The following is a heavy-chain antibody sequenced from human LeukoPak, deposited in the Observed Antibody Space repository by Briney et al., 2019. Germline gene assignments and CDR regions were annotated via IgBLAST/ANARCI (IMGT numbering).Heavy chain of an antibody. CDR3: ATSTIFGVVEDY. V-gene: IGHV3-66*02. J-gene: IGHJ4*02. Sequence: GGSLRLAWAASGFTLSSNYMGWVRQAPGEGLEWVSVIYSGGSTYYADSVKARFTSSRDNYKNTQYLQMNSLRAEDTAVYYCATSTIFGVVEDYWGQGTLVTVSS. CDR1: GFTLSSNY. CDR2: IYSGGST. D-gene: IGHD3-3*01.